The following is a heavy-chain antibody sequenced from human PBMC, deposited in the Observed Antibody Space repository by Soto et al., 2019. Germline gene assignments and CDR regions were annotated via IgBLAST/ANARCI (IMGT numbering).Heavy chain of an antibody. V-gene: IGHV3-7*01. J-gene: IGHJ4*02. CDR2: IHGDGGKI. CDR3: ARDFYGGYTYGPGDY. CDR1: GFMFSAYW. D-gene: IGHD5-18*01. Sequence: GGSLRLSCAASGFMFSAYWMSWVRQAPGKGLEWVANIHGDGGKIYYVDSVGGRFTISRDNAKRSLYLQMNSLRAEDTAVYYCARDFYGGYTYGPGDYWGQGALVTVSS.